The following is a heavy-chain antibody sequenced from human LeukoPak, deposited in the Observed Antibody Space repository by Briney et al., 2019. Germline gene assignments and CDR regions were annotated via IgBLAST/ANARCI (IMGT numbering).Heavy chain of an antibody. Sequence: ASVKVSCKASGYTFTSYDINWVRQATGQGLEWMGWMNPNSGNTGYARKFQGRVPMTRNTSISTAYIEQSSLISEETAVYYCARGPRDPLLWFGELLQYYYYYMDVWGKGTTVTVSS. J-gene: IGHJ6*03. CDR1: GYTFTSYD. CDR3: ARGPRDPLLWFGELLQYYYYYMDV. V-gene: IGHV1-8*01. CDR2: MNPNSGNT. D-gene: IGHD3-10*01.